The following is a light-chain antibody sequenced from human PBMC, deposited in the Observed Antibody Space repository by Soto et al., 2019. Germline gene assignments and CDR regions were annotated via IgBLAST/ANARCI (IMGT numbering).Light chain of an antibody. CDR3: QQYGDSPPYT. CDR2: GAS. V-gene: IGKV3-20*01. J-gene: IGKJ2*01. CDR1: QSVSSDY. Sequence: IVLTQSPCTLSLSPGERATLSCRASQSVSSDYLAWYQQKPGQAPRLLIYGASSRATGIPDRFSGSGSGTDFTLTISRLEPEDFAVFYCQQYGDSPPYTFGQGTKVDIK.